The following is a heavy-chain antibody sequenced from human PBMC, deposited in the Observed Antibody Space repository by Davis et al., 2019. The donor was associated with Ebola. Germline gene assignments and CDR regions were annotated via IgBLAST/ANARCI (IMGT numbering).Heavy chain of an antibody. J-gene: IGHJ4*02. D-gene: IGHD1-26*01. CDR3: ASFPIIVGATSGGDY. CDR1: GYTFTSYY. CDR2: INPSGGST. Sequence: ASVKVSCKASGYTFTSYYMHWVRQAPGQGLEWMGIINPSGGSTSYAQKFQGRVTMTRDTSISTAYMELSRLRSDDTAVYYCASFPIIVGATSGGDYWGQGTLVTVSS. V-gene: IGHV1-46*01.